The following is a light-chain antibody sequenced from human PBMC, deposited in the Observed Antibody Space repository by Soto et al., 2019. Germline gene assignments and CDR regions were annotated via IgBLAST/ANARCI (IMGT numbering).Light chain of an antibody. CDR3: QQYDRWPPWT. CDR2: GAS. Sequence: IVLTHSPAILAFSPGDIATLSFRASESVSTNVAWYQQRPGQPPRLLIHGASTRATGTPARFSGSGSGTEFTLTISSLQSEDSAVYYCQQYDRWPPWTFGQGTKVDIK. V-gene: IGKV3-15*01. CDR1: ESVSTN. J-gene: IGKJ1*01.